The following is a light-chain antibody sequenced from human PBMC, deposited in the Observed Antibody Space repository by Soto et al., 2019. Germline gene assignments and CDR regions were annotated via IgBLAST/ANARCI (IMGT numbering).Light chain of an antibody. CDR2: KAS. V-gene: IGKV1-5*03. CDR3: QHYNSYSEA. J-gene: IGKJ1*01. CDR1: QTISSW. Sequence: DIQVTQNTSTLSGSVGDRVTITCRASQTISSWLAWYQQKPGKAPKLLIYKASTLKSGVPSRFSGSGSGTEFTLTISSLQPDDFATYYCQHYNSYSEAFGQGTNVAI.